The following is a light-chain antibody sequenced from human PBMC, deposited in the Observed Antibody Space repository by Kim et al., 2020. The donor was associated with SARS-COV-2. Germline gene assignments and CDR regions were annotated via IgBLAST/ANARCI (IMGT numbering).Light chain of an antibody. CDR3: QQYLKSPLP. J-gene: IGKJ4*01. V-gene: IGKV3-20*01. Sequence: EIVLTQSPVTLSLSPGERATLSCRASQSVGSRYLAWFQQKPGQPPRLLMYDTSKRATGVPDRFSGSGSGTDFTLTVSRLEAEDYAVYYCQQYLKSPLPFGGGTKLEI. CDR1: QSVGSRY. CDR2: DTS.